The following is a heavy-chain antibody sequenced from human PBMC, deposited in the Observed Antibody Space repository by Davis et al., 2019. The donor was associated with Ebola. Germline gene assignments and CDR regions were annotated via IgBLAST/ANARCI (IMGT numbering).Heavy chain of an antibody. CDR2: IYSGGST. CDR3: ARDTQRWQHDAFDI. CDR1: GFTVSSNY. D-gene: IGHD5-24*01. V-gene: IGHV3-66*01. Sequence: GGSLRLSCAASGFTVSSNYMSWVRQAPGKGLEWASVIYSGGSTYYADSVKGRFTISRDNSKNTLYLQMNSRRAEDTAVYYCARDTQRWQHDAFDIWGQGTMVTVSS. J-gene: IGHJ3*02.